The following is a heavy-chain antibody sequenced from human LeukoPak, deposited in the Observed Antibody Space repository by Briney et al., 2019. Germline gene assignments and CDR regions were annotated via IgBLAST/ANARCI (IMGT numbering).Heavy chain of an antibody. V-gene: IGHV4-4*07. CDR1: GGSISGYY. D-gene: IGHD3-9*01. CDR2: IYTTGST. Sequence: PSETLSLTCTVSGGSISGYYWSWIRQPAGKGLEWIGRIYTTGSTNYNPSLKSRVTMSVDTSKNQFSLKLSSVTAADTAVYYCASGLRYFDLYYWGQGTLVTVSS. J-gene: IGHJ4*02. CDR3: ASGLRYFDLYY.